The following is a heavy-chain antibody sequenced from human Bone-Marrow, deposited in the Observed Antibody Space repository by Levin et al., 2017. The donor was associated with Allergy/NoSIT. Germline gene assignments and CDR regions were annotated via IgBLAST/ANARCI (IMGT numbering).Heavy chain of an antibody. CDR3: ARDLYGTTGMGY. D-gene: IGHD4-17*01. V-gene: IGHV1-46*01. J-gene: IGHJ4*02. Sequence: ASVKVSCKASGYTFGTYYIHWVRQAPGQGLEWMGAVNPSSGGTSYAEKFQGTVTVTRDTSTSTVYMEVSSLGSEDTAVYYCARDLYGTTGMGYWGQGTLVIVSS. CDR2: VNPSSGGT. CDR1: GYTFGTYY.